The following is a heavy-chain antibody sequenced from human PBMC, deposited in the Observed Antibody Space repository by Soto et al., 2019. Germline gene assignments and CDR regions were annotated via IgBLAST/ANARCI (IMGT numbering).Heavy chain of an antibody. J-gene: IGHJ4*02. D-gene: IGHD6-13*01. CDR3: ARVGAAADSYYFDY. Sequence: TSETLSLTCTVSGGSISSYYWSWIRQPPGKGLEWIGYIYYSGSTNYNPSLKSRVTISVDTSKNQFSLKLSSVTAADTAVYYCARVGAAADSYYFDYWGQGTLVTVSS. V-gene: IGHV4-59*01. CDR2: IYYSGST. CDR1: GGSISSYY.